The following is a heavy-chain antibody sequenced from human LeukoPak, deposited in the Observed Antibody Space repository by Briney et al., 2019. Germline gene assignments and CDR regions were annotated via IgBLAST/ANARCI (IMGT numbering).Heavy chain of an antibody. D-gene: IGHD2-15*01. Sequence: GGSLRLSCTASGFTFSSYSMSWVRQAPGKGLEWVGSISSSGGTTYNAHFRKGRFTISRDNSRHTLYLQMNSLRAEDTCVYYCASWRLGYCSGGSFYDGYYMDVWGKGTTVTLSS. CDR3: ASWRLGYCSGGSFYDGYYMDV. J-gene: IGHJ6*03. CDR2: ISSSGGTT. V-gene: IGHV3-23*01. CDR1: GFTFSSYS.